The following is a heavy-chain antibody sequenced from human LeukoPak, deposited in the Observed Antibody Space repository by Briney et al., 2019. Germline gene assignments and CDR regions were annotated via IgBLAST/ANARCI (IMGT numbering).Heavy chain of an antibody. D-gene: IGHD3-22*01. CDR3: ARQAPWFFDH. J-gene: IGHJ4*02. CDR1: GGSISSNSNY. Sequence: SETLSLTCTVSGGSISSNSNYWAWIRQPPGRGLEWIGSISYGGSTYYSPSLESRVTISVDTSKNQFSLNLSSVTAADTAVYYCARQAPWFFDHWGQRTLVTVSS. V-gene: IGHV4-39*01. CDR2: ISYGGST.